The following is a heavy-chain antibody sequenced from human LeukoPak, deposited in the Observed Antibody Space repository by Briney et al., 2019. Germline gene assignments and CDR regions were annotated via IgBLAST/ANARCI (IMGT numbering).Heavy chain of an antibody. V-gene: IGHV1-69*04. J-gene: IGHJ3*02. Sequence: GASVKVSCKASGGTFSSYAISWVRQAPGQGLEWMGRIIPIFGIANYAQKFQGRVTITADKSTSTAYMELSSLRSEDTAVYYCARDAGYYDGSGLGTFDIWGQGTMVTVSS. CDR3: ARDAGYYDGSGLGTFDI. CDR2: IIPIFGIA. CDR1: GGTFSSYA. D-gene: IGHD3-22*01.